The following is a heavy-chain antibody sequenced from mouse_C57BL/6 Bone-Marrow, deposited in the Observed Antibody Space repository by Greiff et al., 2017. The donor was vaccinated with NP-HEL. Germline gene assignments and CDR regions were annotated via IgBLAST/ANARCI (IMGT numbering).Heavy chain of an antibody. CDR2: IDPSDSYT. V-gene: IGHV1-50*01. J-gene: IGHJ3*01. D-gene: IGHD1-1*01. Sequence: QVQLQQPGAELVKPGASVKLSCKASGYTFTSYWMQWVKQRPGQGLEWIGEIDPSDSYTNYNQKFKGKATLTVDTSSSTAYMHLSSLTSEDSAVYYCASYYGSRAWFAYWGQGTLVTVSA. CDR1: GYTFTSYW. CDR3: ASYYGSRAWFAY.